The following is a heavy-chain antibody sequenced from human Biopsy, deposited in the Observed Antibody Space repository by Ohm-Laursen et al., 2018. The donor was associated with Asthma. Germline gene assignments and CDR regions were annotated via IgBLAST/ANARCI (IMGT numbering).Heavy chain of an antibody. V-gene: IGHV1-2*06. CDR3: ARVQKSPGDRRFDP. CDR2: INPNGGAT. Sequence: VSVKVSCKASACTFIGYHLHWVRQAPGEGLEWMGRINPNGGATIYAQKFQGRVTMTRDTSISTAYMELSRLTSDDTAVYYCARVQKSPGDRRFDPWGQGTLVTVSS. D-gene: IGHD7-27*01. CDR1: ACTFIGYH. J-gene: IGHJ5*02.